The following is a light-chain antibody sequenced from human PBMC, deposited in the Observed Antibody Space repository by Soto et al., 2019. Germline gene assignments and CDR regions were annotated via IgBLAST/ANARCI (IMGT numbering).Light chain of an antibody. CDR2: EAS. CDR1: QSISSW. CDR3: QQYTNIPLT. Sequence: DIQMTPSPSTLSASVGDRVTITCRASQSISSWLAWYQQKPVKAPKLLIHEASRLESGVPSRFSGSESGTEFTLTIRCLHAEDSATYYCQQYTNIPLTFGGVTKVEIK. J-gene: IGKJ4*01. V-gene: IGKV1-5*01.